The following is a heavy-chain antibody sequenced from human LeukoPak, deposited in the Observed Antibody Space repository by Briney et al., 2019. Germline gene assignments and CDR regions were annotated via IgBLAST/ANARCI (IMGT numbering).Heavy chain of an antibody. V-gene: IGHV3-11*04. CDR2: ISSSGSTI. Sequence: GGSLRLSCAASGFTYSDYYMSWIRQAPGKGLEWVSYISSSGSTIYYADSAKGRFTISRDNAKNSLYLQMNSLRAEDTAVYYCARDRGIFPDAFDIWGQGTMVTVSS. D-gene: IGHD2/OR15-2a*01. J-gene: IGHJ3*02. CDR1: GFTYSDYY. CDR3: ARDRGIFPDAFDI.